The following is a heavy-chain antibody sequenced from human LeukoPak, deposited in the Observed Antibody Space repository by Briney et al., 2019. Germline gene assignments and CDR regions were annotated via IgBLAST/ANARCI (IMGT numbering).Heavy chain of an antibody. J-gene: IGHJ4*02. D-gene: IGHD2-15*01. CDR2: IYYSGST. V-gene: IGHV4-31*03. CDR1: GGSISSGGYY. Sequence: SETLSLTCTVSGGSISSGGYYWRWIRQHPGKGLEWIGYIYYSGSTYYNPSLKSRVTISVDTSKNQFSLKLSSVTAADTAVYYSARSHGGDFDYWGQGTLVTVSS. CDR3: ARSHGGDFDY.